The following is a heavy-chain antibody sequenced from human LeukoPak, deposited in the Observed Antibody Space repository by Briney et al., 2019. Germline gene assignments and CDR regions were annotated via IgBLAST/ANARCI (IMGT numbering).Heavy chain of an antibody. CDR1: GYTFTGYY. V-gene: IGHV1-2*02. J-gene: IGHJ4*02. D-gene: IGHD3-22*01. CDR3: ARDRCGYYYDSSGCYFDY. CDR2: INPNSGGT. Sequence: ASVKVSCKASGYTFTGYYMHWVRQAPGQGLEWMGWINPNSGGTNYAQKFQGRVTMTRDTSISTAYMELSRLRSDDTAVYYCARDRCGYYYDSSGCYFDYWGQGTLVTVSS.